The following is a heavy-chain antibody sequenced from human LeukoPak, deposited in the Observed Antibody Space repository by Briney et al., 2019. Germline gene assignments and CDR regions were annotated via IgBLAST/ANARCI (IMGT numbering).Heavy chain of an antibody. V-gene: IGHV1-69*05. CDR1: GGTFSSYA. J-gene: IGHJ3*02. CDR2: IIPIFGTA. D-gene: IGHD5-24*01. CDR3: ARDTDGDGYNSENDAFDI. Sequence: ASVKVSCKASGGTFSSYAISWVRQAPGQGLEWMGGIIPIFGTANYAQKFQGRVTITTDESTSIAYMELSSLRSEDTAVYYCARDTDGDGYNSENDAFDIWGQGTMVTVSS.